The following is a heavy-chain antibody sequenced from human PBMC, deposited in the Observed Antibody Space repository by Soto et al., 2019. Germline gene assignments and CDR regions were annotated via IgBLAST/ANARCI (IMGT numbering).Heavy chain of an antibody. CDR1: GGSISSGGYY. V-gene: IGHV4-31*03. CDR3: ARVRGPAGKIDP. Sequence: SETLSLTCTVSGGSISSGGYYWSWIRQHPWKGLEWIGYIYYSGSTYYNPSLKSRVTISVDTSKNQFSLKLSSVTAADTAVYYCARVRGPAGKIDPWGQGTLVTVSS. CDR2: IYYSGST. J-gene: IGHJ5*02.